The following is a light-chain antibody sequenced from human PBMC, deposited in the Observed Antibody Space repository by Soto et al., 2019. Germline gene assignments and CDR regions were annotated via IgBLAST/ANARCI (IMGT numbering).Light chain of an antibody. CDR3: TSWTTSTTMI. Sequence: QSVLTQPASVSGSPGQSITLSCPGTSSVIGAYNFVSWYQQHPGKAPKLMLYDVNIRPSGVSNRFSGSKSGNTASLTISGLQAEDEADYYCTSWTTSTTMIFGGGTKVTVL. V-gene: IGLV2-14*03. J-gene: IGLJ2*01. CDR1: SSVIGAYNF. CDR2: DVN.